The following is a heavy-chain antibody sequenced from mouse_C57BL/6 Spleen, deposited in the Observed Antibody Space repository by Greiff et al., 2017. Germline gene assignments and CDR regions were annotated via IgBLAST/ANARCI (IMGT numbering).Heavy chain of an antibody. CDR1: GYAFSSSW. CDR2: IYPGDGDT. Sequence: QVQLQQSGPELVKPGASVKISCKASGYAFSSSWMNWVKQRPGKGLEWIGRIYPGDGDTKYNGNFKGKATLAADKSSSTAYMPLSSLTSEDSAVYFCAREKIYYGNYHAMDYWGQGTSVTVSS. J-gene: IGHJ4*01. CDR3: AREKIYYGNYHAMDY. D-gene: IGHD2-1*01. V-gene: IGHV1-82*01.